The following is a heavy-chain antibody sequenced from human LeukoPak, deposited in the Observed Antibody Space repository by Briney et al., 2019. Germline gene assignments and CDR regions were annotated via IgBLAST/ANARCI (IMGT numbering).Heavy chain of an antibody. J-gene: IGHJ4*02. CDR3: ANGIAVADLPHDY. CDR2: LSGGGRST. CDR1: GFTFSSYA. D-gene: IGHD6-19*01. V-gene: IGHV3-23*01. Sequence: GGSLRLSCAASGFTFSSYAMSWVRQAPGQGLEWVSALSGGGRSTYYADSVKGRITISRDNSKNTLYLQMNSLRSEDTAVYYCANGIAVADLPHDYWGQGTLVTVSS.